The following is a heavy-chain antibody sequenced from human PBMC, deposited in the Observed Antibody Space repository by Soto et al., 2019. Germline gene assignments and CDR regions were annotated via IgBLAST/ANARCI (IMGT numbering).Heavy chain of an antibody. V-gene: IGHV4-61*01. CDR1: GGSVNSDYYF. D-gene: IGHD2-8*01. J-gene: IGHJ6*01. CDR3: EREAREVSSSVCLDD. Sequence: PSETLSLTCTVSGGSVNSDYYFWTWIRQPTGKRLEWIGSVYYSGSTNYNPSLTSRVTISVDTSKNEFSLKLSSVTAADTAVYFFEREAREVSSSVCLDDCRQGT. CDR2: VYYSGST.